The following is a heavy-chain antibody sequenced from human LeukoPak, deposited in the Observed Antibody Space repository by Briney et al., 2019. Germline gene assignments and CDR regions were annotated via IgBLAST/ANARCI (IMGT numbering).Heavy chain of an antibody. V-gene: IGHV1-2*02. CDR3: ARTKWELRYDY. D-gene: IGHD1-26*01. Sequence: ASVKVSCKASGYTLTGYYMHWVRRAPGQGREWMGWINPNCGGTNYAQKFQGRVTMTRDTSISTAYMELSRLRSDDTAVYYCARTKWELRYDYWGQGTLVTVSS. CDR1: GYTLTGYY. J-gene: IGHJ4*02. CDR2: INPNCGGT.